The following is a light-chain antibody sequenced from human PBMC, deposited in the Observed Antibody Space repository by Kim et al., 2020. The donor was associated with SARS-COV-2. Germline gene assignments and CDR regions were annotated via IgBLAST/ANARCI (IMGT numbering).Light chain of an antibody. Sequence: QSALTQPASVSGSPGQSITISCTGTSSDVGGFDHVSWYQQYPDKAPTLLIFEVTTRPSGVSDRFSGSKSGNTASLIISGLLAEEEADYYCCSYSSSPTFVDFGGGTKVTVL. V-gene: IGLV2-23*02. CDR3: CSYSSSPTFVD. CDR2: EVT. CDR1: SSDVGGFDH. J-gene: IGLJ2*01.